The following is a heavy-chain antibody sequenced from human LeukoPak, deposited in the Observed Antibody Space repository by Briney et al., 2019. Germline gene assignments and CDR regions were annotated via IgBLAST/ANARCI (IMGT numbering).Heavy chain of an antibody. CDR1: GCSISTYY. V-gene: IGHV4-4*07. CDR3: AVGRPRNATRLDDGYDF. CDR2: IYTNGST. Sequence: SETLSLTCTASGCSISTYYLSWIRQPAGKGLEWIGLIYTNGSTNYNPSLKSRVAMSVDTSKNQFSLILNSVTAADTAVYYCAVGRPRNATRLDDGYDFWGQGTMVTVSS. J-gene: IGHJ3*01. D-gene: IGHD1-1*01.